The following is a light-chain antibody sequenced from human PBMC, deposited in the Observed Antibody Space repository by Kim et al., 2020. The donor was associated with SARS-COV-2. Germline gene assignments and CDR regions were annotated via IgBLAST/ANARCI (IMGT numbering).Light chain of an antibody. CDR1: SSDIGAYNY. J-gene: IGLJ3*02. CDR3: DSYTTITTGM. V-gene: IGLV2-14*03. Sequence: QSVLTQPASVSVSPGQSITISCTGTSSDIGAYNYVSWYQQKPGKAPKLLIYDVNSRPSGISYRFSGSKSGNTASLTISGVRAEDEADYYCDSYTTITTGMFGGGTQLTVL. CDR2: DVN.